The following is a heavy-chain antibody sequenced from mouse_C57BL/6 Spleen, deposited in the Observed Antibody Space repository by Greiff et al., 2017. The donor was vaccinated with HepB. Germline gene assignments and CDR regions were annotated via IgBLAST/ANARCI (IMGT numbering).Heavy chain of an antibody. V-gene: IGHV3-6*01. Sequence: DVKLQESGPGLVKPSQSLSLTCSVTGYSITSGYYWNWIRQFPGNKLEWMGYISYDGSNNYNPSLKNRISITRDTSKNQLFLKLNSVTTEDTATYYCARRDYSNPVFAYWGQGTLVTVSA. CDR1: GYSITSGYY. J-gene: IGHJ3*01. CDR3: ARRDYSNPVFAY. CDR2: ISYDGSN. D-gene: IGHD2-5*01.